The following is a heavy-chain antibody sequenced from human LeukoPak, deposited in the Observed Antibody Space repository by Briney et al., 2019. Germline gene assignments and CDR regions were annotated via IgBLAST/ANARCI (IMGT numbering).Heavy chain of an antibody. D-gene: IGHD1-1*01. J-gene: IGHJ4*02. CDR2: INPRGDAT. CDR1: GNTFIGYW. V-gene: IGHV1-46*01. CDR3: AREGQQLKHFDY. Sequence: ASVKVSCKASGNTFIGYWIHWVRQAPGQGLEWMGAINPRGDATIGAQKFQGRVTTTRDTSTSTVYIELGSLRSEDTAVYYCAREGQQLKHFDYWGQGTLVTVSS.